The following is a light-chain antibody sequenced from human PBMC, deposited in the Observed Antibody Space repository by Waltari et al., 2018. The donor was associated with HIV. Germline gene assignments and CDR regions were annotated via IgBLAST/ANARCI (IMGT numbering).Light chain of an antibody. CDR3: MLFLRTSCL. CDR2: SSP. CDR1: TAPVGNGPN. J-gene: IGLJ2*01. V-gene: IGLV7-43*01. Sequence: QTVVTQQPSLTVSPGGTITPTCSSATAPVGNGPNVKGFQQKPGQPPRPRIYSSPRRHPVPPERFSGSLVGDRAALTLSNVWPEDQSDYYCMLFLRTSCLFGGGTKVTVL.